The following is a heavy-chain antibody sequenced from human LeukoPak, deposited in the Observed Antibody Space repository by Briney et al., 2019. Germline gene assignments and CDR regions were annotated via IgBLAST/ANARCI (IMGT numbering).Heavy chain of an antibody. CDR1: GGTFSSYA. Sequence: ASVKVSCKASGGTFSSYAISWVRQAPGRGLEWMGGIIPIFGTANYAQKFRGRVTITADKSTSTAYMELSSLRSEDTAVYYCALAYDSSGYTYFDYWGQGTLVTVSS. D-gene: IGHD3-22*01. CDR3: ALAYDSSGYTYFDY. J-gene: IGHJ4*02. V-gene: IGHV1-69*06. CDR2: IIPIFGTA.